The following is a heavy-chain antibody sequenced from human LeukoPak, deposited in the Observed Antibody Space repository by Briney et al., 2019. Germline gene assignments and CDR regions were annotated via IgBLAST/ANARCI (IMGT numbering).Heavy chain of an antibody. V-gene: IGHV3-74*01. Sequence: PGGSLRLSCAASGFTFSSYWMHWVRQAPGKGLVWVSRINTDGSSTSYADSVKGRFTISRDNAKNTLYLQMNSLRAEDTAVYYCASSHIPTGQGWLFYYYMDVWGKGTTVTVSS. CDR1: GFTFSSYW. CDR3: ASSHIPTGQGWLFYYYMDV. D-gene: IGHD1-1*01. J-gene: IGHJ6*03. CDR2: INTDGSST.